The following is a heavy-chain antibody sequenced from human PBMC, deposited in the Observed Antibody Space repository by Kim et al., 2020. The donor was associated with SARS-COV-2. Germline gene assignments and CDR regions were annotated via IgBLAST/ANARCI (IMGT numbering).Heavy chain of an antibody. CDR1: GYIFTNYE. J-gene: IGHJ4*02. Sequence: ASVKVSCTASGYIFTNYEIHWVRQAPGQGLEWMGLINSNSGGTKYAQKFQGRVTMTRDTSISTAYMELSSLISDDTAVHYCGRSRALDYWGQGALVTASS. CDR3: GRSRALDY. V-gene: IGHV1-2*02. CDR2: INSNSGGT.